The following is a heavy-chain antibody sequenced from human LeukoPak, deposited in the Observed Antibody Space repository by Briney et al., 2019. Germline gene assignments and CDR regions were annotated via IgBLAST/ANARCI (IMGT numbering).Heavy chain of an antibody. CDR1: GGSIGGNSY. CDR2: ISNSGST. Sequence: KPSETLSLTCTVSGGSIGGNSYWSWIRQPPGKGPEWIGHISNSGSTYYSPSLSSRVTISLDTSKNQFSLKLRSVTAADTAVYYCARGGASSIPLDYWGRGTLITVSS. D-gene: IGHD1-26*01. CDR3: ARGGASSIPLDY. J-gene: IGHJ4*02. V-gene: IGHV4-61*01.